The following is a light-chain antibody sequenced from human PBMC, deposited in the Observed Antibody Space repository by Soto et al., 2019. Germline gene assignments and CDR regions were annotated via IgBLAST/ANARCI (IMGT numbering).Light chain of an antibody. V-gene: IGKV3-20*01. CDR1: QSVSSSY. J-gene: IGKJ4*01. CDR3: QQYDSSPLT. CDR2: GAS. Sequence: EIVLTQSPGTLSLSPGERATLSCRASQSVSSSYLAWYQQKPGQAPRLLIYGASSMATGIPDRFSGSGSGTDFTLTISRLEPEDFAVYYCQQYDSSPLTFGGGTKVEI.